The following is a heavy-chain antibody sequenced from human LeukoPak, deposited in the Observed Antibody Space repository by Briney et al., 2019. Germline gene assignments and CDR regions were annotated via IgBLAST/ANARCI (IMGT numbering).Heavy chain of an antibody. V-gene: IGHV3-7*01. J-gene: IGHJ5*02. Sequence: PGGSLRLSCAASGFTFSSYWMSWVRQAPGKGLEWVANIKQDGSEKYYVDSVKGRFTISRDNAKNSLYLQMNSLRAEDTAVYYCARDARLELWFGELRWFDPWGQGTLVTVSS. CDR2: IKQDGSEK. CDR1: GFTFSSYW. CDR3: ARDARLELWFGELRWFDP. D-gene: IGHD3-10*01.